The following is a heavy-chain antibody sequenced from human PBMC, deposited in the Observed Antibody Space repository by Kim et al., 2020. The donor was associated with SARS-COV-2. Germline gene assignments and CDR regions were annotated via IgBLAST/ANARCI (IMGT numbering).Heavy chain of an antibody. CDR2: IYHSGST. J-gene: IGHJ6*02. CDR1: GGSISSSNW. D-gene: IGHD2-21*02. Sequence: SETLSLTCAVSGGSISSSNWWSWVRQPPGKGLEWIGEIYHSGSTNYNPSLKSRVTISVDKSKNQFSLKLSSVTAADTAVYYCARDSRDWPYYYYGMDVWGQGTTVTVSS. V-gene: IGHV4-4*02. CDR3: ARDSRDWPYYYYGMDV.